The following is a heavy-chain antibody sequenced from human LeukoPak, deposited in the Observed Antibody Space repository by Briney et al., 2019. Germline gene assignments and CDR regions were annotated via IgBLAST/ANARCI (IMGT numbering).Heavy chain of an antibody. J-gene: IGHJ3*02. D-gene: IGHD2-2*02. CDR3: ARSRRYCSSTSCYKDAFDI. Sequence: ASVKVSCKASGYTFTSYGISWVRQAPGQGLEWMGWISAYNGNTNYAQKLQGRVTITADESTSTAYMELSSLRSEDTAVYYCARSRRYCSSTSCYKDAFDIWGQGTMVTVSS. CDR2: ISAYNGNT. CDR1: GYTFTSYG. V-gene: IGHV1-18*01.